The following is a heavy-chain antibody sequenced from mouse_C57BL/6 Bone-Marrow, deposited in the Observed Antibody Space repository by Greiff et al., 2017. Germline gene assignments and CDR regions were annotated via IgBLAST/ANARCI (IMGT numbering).Heavy chain of an antibody. CDR2: ILPGSGST. Sequence: QVQLQQSGAELMKPGASVKLSCKATGYTFTGYWIEWVKQRPGHGLEWIGEILPGSGSTNYNEKFKGKATFTADTSSYTAYMQLSSLTTEDSAIYYCARRELLSPFAYWGQGTLVTVSA. D-gene: IGHD2-1*01. V-gene: IGHV1-9*01. CDR3: ARRELLSPFAY. J-gene: IGHJ3*01. CDR1: GYTFTGYW.